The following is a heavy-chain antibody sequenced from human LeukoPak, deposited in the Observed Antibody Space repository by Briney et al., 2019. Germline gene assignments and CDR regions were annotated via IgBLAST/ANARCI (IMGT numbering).Heavy chain of an antibody. CDR3: ARDRYYGSGSQPDDAFDI. Sequence: GGSLRPSCAASGFSFSSYWMHWVRQAPGKGLEWVSSISSSSSYIYYADSVKGRFTISRDNAKNSLYLQMNSLRAEDTAVYYCARDRYYGSGSQPDDAFDIWGQGQWSPSLQ. CDR1: GFSFSSYW. CDR2: ISSSSSYI. D-gene: IGHD3-10*01. J-gene: IGHJ3*02. V-gene: IGHV3-21*01.